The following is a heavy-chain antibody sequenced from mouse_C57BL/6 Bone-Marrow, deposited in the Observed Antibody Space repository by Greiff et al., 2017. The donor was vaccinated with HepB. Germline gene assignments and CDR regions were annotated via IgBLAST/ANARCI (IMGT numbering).Heavy chain of an antibody. CDR3: ARFTTPDY. Sequence: QVQLQQSGAELVRPGASVKLSCKASGYTFTDYYINWVKQRPGQGLEWIARIYPGSGNTYYNEKFKGKATLTAEKSSSTAYMQLSSLTSEDSAVYFCARFTTPDYWGQGTTLTVSS. CDR2: IYPGSGNT. V-gene: IGHV1-76*01. J-gene: IGHJ2*01. CDR1: GYTFTDYY.